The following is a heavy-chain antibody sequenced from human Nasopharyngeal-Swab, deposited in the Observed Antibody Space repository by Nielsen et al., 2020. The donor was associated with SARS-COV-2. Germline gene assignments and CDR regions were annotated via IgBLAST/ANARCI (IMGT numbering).Heavy chain of an antibody. CDR3: ARALWGSYYYGMDV. CDR2: ISSDGSNK. D-gene: IGHD7-27*01. CDR1: GFTFSSYA. J-gene: IGHJ6*02. Sequence: GESLKISCAASGFTFSSYAMHWVRQAPGKGLERVAVISSDGSNKYYADSVKGRFTISRDNSKNTLYLQMNSLRAEDTAVYYCARALWGSYYYGMDVWGQGTTVTVAS. V-gene: IGHV3-30*04.